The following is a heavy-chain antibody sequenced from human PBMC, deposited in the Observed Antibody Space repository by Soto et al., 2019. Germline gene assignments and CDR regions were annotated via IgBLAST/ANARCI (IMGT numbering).Heavy chain of an antibody. Sequence: GASEKVSCKASGYTFTGYYMHWVRQAPGQELAWMGWINPNSGGTYYAQKFQGWVTMNRDTSISTAYMELSRLRSDDTAVYYCARGGYIVIMVYAIHVKLYGMDVWGQGTTVTVSS. D-gene: IGHD2-8*01. CDR2: INPNSGGT. CDR1: GYTFTGYY. V-gene: IGHV1-2*04. J-gene: IGHJ6*02. CDR3: ARGGYIVIMVYAIHVKLYGMDV.